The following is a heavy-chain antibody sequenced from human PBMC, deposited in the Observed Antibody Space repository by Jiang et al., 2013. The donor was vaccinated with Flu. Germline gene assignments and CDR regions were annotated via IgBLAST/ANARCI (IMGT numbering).Heavy chain of an antibody. V-gene: IGHV1-3*01. CDR1: GYTFTSYA. CDR2: INAGNGNT. J-gene: IGHJ4*02. Sequence: SGAEVKKPGASVKVSCKASGYTFTSYAMHWVRQAPGQRLEWMGWINAGNGNTKYSQKFQGRVTITRDTSASTAYMELSSLRSEDTAVYYCARDQGGDRSSPGEVFDYWGQGTLVTVSS. CDR3: ARDQGGDRSSPGEVFDY. D-gene: IGHD6-6*01.